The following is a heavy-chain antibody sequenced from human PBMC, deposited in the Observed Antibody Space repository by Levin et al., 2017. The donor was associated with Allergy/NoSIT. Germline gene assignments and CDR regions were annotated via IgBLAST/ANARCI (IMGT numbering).Heavy chain of an antibody. D-gene: IGHD2-2*01. CDR2: IYSGGST. CDR1: GFTVSSNY. CDR3: ARANYCTSTSCYDY. V-gene: IGHV3-53*01. J-gene: IGHJ4*02. Sequence: SCAASGFTVSSNYMSWVRQAPGKGLEWVSTIYSGGSTYYADSVKGRFTISRDNSKNTLYLQMNSLRAEDTAVYYCARANYCTSTSCYDYWGQGTLVTVSS.